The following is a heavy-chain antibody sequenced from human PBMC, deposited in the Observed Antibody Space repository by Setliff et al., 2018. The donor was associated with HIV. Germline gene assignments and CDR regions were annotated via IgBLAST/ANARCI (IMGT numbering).Heavy chain of an antibody. Sequence: SETLSLTCTVSGVSISSHYWSWIRQPPGKGLEWIGSIYYSGSTKYNPSLKSRVTISFDTSKNQLSLKLTSVAATDTAVYYCARGAYRDGYDYWGQGALVTVSS. J-gene: IGHJ4*02. D-gene: IGHD5-18*01. CDR1: GVSISSHY. CDR2: IYYSGST. CDR3: ARGAYRDGYDY. V-gene: IGHV4-59*11.